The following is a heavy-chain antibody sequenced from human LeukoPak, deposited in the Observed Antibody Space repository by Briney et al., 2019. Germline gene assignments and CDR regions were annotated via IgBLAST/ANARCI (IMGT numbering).Heavy chain of an antibody. J-gene: IGHJ6*03. Sequence: PSETLSLTCTVSGGSISPYYWSWIRQPPGKGLEWIGYIYYTENTNYNPSLKSRVTISLDTSRNQFSLRLSSVTAADTAVYYYARGLGSSSSNMDVWAKGTTVTVSS. V-gene: IGHV4-59*01. D-gene: IGHD6-6*01. CDR1: GGSISPYY. CDR2: IYYTENT. CDR3: ARGLGSSSSNMDV.